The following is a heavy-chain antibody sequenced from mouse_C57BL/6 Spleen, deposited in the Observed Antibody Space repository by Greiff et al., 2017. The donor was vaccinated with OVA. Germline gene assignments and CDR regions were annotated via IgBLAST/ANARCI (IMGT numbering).Heavy chain of an antibody. CDR3: ARVNYDYDGFDY. CDR1: GFTFSSYA. Sequence: EVQGVESGGGLVKPGGSLKLSCAASGFTFSSYAMSWVRQTPEKRLEWVATISDGGSYTYYPDNVKGRFTISRDNAKNNLYLQMSHLKSEDTAMYYCARVNYDYDGFDYWGQGTTLTVSS. V-gene: IGHV5-4*01. CDR2: ISDGGSYT. D-gene: IGHD2-4*01. J-gene: IGHJ2*01.